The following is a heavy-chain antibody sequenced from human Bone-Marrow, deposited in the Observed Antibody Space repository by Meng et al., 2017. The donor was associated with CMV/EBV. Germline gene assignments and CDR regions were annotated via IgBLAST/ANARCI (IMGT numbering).Heavy chain of an antibody. Sequence: ASVKVSCKASGYTFTGSYIHWVRQAPGQGLEWMGWISPNTDGTNYAQKFQGRVTMTSDTSITTAYMELTRLRSDDTALYYCARSVKGIFGVVKGRGESDYYGMDVWGEGTTITVSS. J-gene: IGHJ6*04. D-gene: IGHD3-3*01. CDR3: ARSVKGIFGVVKGRGESDYYGMDV. V-gene: IGHV1-2*02. CDR1: GYTFTGSY. CDR2: ISPNTDGT.